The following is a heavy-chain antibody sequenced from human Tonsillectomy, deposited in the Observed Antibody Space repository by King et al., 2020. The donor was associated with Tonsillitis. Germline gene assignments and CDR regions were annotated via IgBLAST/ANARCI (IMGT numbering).Heavy chain of an antibody. V-gene: IGHV1-8*01. D-gene: IGHD3-10*01. CDR2: MNPNSGNT. J-gene: IGHJ2*01. Sequence: QLAQSGADVKKPGASVKVSCEASGYTFTNHDINWVRQATGQGLEWMGWMNPNSGNTGYAQKFQGRVTMTRNTSISAAYMELTSLRSEDTAVYYCAPTGLRGGGPWYFDLWGRGTLVTVSS. CDR1: GYTFTNHD. CDR3: APTGLRGGGPWYFDL.